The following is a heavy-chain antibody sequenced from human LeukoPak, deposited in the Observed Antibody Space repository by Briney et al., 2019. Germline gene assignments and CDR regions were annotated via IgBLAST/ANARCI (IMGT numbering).Heavy chain of an antibody. V-gene: IGHV4-4*02. Sequence: SETLSLTCAVSGDSISSSHWWSWVRQSPGKGLEWIGEIYHSGSTNYNPSLKSRVTISVDKSKNQFSLKLSSVTAADTAVYYCARVLAAAGTQFDPWGQGTLVTVSS. J-gene: IGHJ5*02. CDR1: GDSISSSHW. CDR2: IYHSGST. D-gene: IGHD6-13*01. CDR3: ARVLAAAGTQFDP.